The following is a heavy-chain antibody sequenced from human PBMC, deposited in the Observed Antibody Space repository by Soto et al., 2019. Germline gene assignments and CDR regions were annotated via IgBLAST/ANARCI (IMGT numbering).Heavy chain of an antibody. Sequence: PGGSLRLSCVVAGFTVSSSNYMSWVRQAPGKGLEWVSVIYTGGTTYYADSVKGRFTISRDNSKNTLYLQMNSLRAEDTAVYYCHGYGYWGQGTLVTSPQ. CDR3: HGYGY. CDR1: GFTVSSSNY. CDR2: IYTGGTT. J-gene: IGHJ4*02. V-gene: IGHV3-53*01. D-gene: IGHD5-12*01.